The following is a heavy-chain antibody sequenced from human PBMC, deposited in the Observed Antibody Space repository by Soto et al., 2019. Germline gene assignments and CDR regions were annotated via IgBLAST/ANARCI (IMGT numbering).Heavy chain of an antibody. Sequence: QLQLQESGPGLVKPSETLSLTCTVSGGSISRRSYYWGWIRQPPGKGLEWIGTIYYSGSTYYNPSLTSRVTISVDTSKNQFSRKVTSVTAADTAVYYCARYRPSSPGPFDSWGQGTMVTVSS. CDR1: GGSISRRSYY. V-gene: IGHV4-39*01. CDR3: ARYRPSSPGPFDS. CDR2: IYYSGST. D-gene: IGHD2-8*02. J-gene: IGHJ3*02.